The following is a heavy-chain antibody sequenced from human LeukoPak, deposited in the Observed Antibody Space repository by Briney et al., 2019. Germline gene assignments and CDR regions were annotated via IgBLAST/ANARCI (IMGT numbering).Heavy chain of an antibody. Sequence: GGSLRLSCAASGFTFGTYAMGWVRQAPGKGLEWVSAISSSGTRTYYADSVKGRFTISRDNSKNTLYLQMNSLRAEGTALYYCAKDRIPTSGWESDSWGQGTLVTVSS. V-gene: IGHV3-23*01. CDR3: AKDRIPTSGWESDS. CDR2: ISSSGTRT. D-gene: IGHD3-22*01. J-gene: IGHJ4*02. CDR1: GFTFGTYA.